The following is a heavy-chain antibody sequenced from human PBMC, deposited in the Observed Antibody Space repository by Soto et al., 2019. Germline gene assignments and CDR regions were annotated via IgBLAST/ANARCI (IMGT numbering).Heavy chain of an antibody. CDR3: ARPGGYYQAFDQ. V-gene: IGHV4-59*08. CDR1: GGSISSYY. J-gene: IGHJ4*02. CDR2: IYYSGST. Sequence: QVQLQESGPGLVKPSETLSLTCTVSGGSISSYYGGWFRQPPGKGLEWIGYIYYSGSTTYHPSLKSRVTISVDTSKNQFSLNLTSVTAADTAVYYCARPGGYYQAFDQWGQGSLVTVSS. D-gene: IGHD3-22*01.